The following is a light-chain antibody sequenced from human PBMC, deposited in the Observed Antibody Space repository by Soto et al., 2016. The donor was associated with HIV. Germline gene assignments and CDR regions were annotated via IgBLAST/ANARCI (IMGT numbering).Light chain of an antibody. Sequence: DIQMTQSPSSLSASVGDRVTITCRASQSISKYLNWYQHKPGKAPELLIYAASSLESGVPSRFSGSGSGTDFTLTINSLQPEDFAAYFCQQSYTYPFTFGPGTKWISN. CDR2: AAS. CDR1: QSISKY. J-gene: IGKJ3*01. V-gene: IGKV1-39*01. CDR3: QQSYTYPFT.